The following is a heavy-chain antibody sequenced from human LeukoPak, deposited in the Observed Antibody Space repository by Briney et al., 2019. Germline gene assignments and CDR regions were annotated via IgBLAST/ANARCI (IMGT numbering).Heavy chain of an antibody. CDR2: ISYDGSNK. J-gene: IGHJ4*02. Sequence: PGGSLRLSCAASGFTFSSYGMHWVRQAPGKGLEWVAVISYDGSNKYYADSVKGRFTISRDNSKNTLYLQMNSLRAEDTAVYYCAKDLSTGLRPSGVDYWGQGTLVTVSS. CDR1: GFTFSSYG. CDR3: AKDLSTGLRPSGVDY. D-gene: IGHD5-12*01. V-gene: IGHV3-30*18.